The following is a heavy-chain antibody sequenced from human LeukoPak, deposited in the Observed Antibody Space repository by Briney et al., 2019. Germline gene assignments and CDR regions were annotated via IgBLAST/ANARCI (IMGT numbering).Heavy chain of an antibody. CDR1: GFTFSSYA. CDR3: AKTTTGYSSGRFPGWPVDY. V-gene: IGHV3-23*01. D-gene: IGHD6-19*01. J-gene: IGHJ4*02. Sequence: GGSLRLSCAASGFTFSSYAMYWARQAPGKGLEWVSGIFGSGGSTHYADSVKGRFTISRDNSKNTVYLQMNSLRAEDTAVYYCAKTTTGYSSGRFPGWPVDYWGQGTLVTVSS. CDR2: IFGSGGST.